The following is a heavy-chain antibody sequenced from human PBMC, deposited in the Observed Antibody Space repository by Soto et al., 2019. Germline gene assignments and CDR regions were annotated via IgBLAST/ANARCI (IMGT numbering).Heavy chain of an antibody. Sequence: VGSLRLSCAASGFTFSSYGMHWVRQAPGKGLEWVAVISYDGSNKYYADSVKGRFTISRDNSKNTLYLQMNSLRAEDTAVYYCAKGSKRSRPFDYWGQGTLVTVSS. CDR3: AKGSKRSRPFDY. CDR1: GFTFSSYG. J-gene: IGHJ4*02. CDR2: ISYDGSNK. V-gene: IGHV3-30*18.